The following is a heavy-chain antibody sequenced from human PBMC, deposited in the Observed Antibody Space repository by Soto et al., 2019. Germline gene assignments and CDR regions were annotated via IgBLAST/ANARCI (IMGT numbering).Heavy chain of an antibody. CDR2: IHYRGTT. CDR1: GDSISSSNSY. V-gene: IGHV4-31*03. D-gene: IGHD2-21*02. CDR3: AREWRSGDSVPFDY. Sequence: QVQLQESGPGLVKPSQTLSLTCTVSGDSISSSNSYWSWIRQHPGKGLEWIGYIHYRGTTAYNPSLESRSIISVDTSKSQFSLRLSSVTAADTAVYYCAREWRSGDSVPFDYWGQGTLVTVSS. J-gene: IGHJ4*02.